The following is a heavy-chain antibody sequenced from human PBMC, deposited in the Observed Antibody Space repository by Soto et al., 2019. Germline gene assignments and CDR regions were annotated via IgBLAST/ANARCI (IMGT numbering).Heavy chain of an antibody. V-gene: IGHV3-9*01. CDR1: GFTFDDYA. CDR3: AKDLPPRRGYDFRDAFDI. Sequence: EVQLVESGGGLVQPGRSLRLSCAASGFTFDDYAMHWVRQAPGKGLEWVSGISWNSGSIGYADSVKGRFTISRDNAKNSLYLQMNSLRAEDTALYYCAKDLPPRRGYDFRDAFDIWGQGTMVTVSS. J-gene: IGHJ3*02. CDR2: ISWNSGSI. D-gene: IGHD5-12*01.